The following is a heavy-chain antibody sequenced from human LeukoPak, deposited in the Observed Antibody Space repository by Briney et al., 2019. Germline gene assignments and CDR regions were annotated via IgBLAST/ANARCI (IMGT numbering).Heavy chain of an antibody. J-gene: IGHJ3*02. CDR3: ARIGGSAAFDI. CDR2: IYYSGST. CDR1: GGSISHYY. V-gene: IGHV4-59*01. D-gene: IGHD5-12*01. Sequence: PSETLSLTCTVSGGSISHYYWSWIRQPPGKGLEWIGYIYYSGSTNYNPSLKSRVTISVDTSKNQFSLKVTSVSAADTAVYYCARIGGSAAFDIWGQGTMVTVSS.